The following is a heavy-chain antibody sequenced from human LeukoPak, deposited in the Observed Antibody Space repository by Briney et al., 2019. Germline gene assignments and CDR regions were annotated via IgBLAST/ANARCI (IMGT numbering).Heavy chain of an antibody. V-gene: IGHV3-48*04. CDR3: AKGTQRGNSGWGYFIDY. CDR2: ISSSSSTI. D-gene: IGHD3-10*01. J-gene: IGHJ4*02. CDR1: GFTFSSYG. Sequence: GGSLRLSCAASGFTFSSYGMTWVRQAPGKGLEWVSYISSSSSTIYYADSVKGRFTISRDNAKNSLYLQMNSLRAEDTALYYCAKGTQRGNSGWGYFIDYWGQGTLVTVSS.